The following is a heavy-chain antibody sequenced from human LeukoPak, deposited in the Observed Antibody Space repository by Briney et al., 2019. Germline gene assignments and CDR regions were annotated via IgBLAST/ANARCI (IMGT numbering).Heavy chain of an antibody. CDR2: ISSSGSTI. V-gene: IGHV3-48*04. CDR1: GFTFSSYG. J-gene: IGHJ6*03. Sequence: GGSLRLSCAASGFTFSSYGMHWVRQAPGKGLEWVSYISSSGSTIYYADSVKGRFTISRDNAKNSLYLQMNSLRAEDTAVYYCARGVVVIKYYYYMDVWGKGTTVTISS. CDR3: ARGVVVIKYYYYMDV. D-gene: IGHD3-22*01.